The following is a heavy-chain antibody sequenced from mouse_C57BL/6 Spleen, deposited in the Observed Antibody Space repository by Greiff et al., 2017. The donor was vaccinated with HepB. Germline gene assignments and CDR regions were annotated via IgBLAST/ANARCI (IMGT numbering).Heavy chain of an antibody. J-gene: IGHJ4*01. CDR1: GYAFSSSW. V-gene: IGHV1-82*01. CDR2: IYPGDGDT. Sequence: VQLQQSGPELVKPGASVKISCKASGYAFSSSWMNWVKQRPGKGLEWIGRIYPGDGDTNYNGKFKGKATLTADKSSSTAYMQLSSLTSEDSAVYFCATGTVYAMDYWGQGTSVTVSS. D-gene: IGHD4-1*01. CDR3: ATGTVYAMDY.